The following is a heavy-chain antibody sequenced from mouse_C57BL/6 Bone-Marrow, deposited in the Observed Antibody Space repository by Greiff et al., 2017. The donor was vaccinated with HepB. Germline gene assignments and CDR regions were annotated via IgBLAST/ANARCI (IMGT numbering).Heavy chain of an antibody. J-gene: IGHJ1*03. CDR1: GFTFSDYG. CDR3: ARRFITTVDTLWYLDV. CDR2: ISSGSSTI. V-gene: IGHV5-17*01. Sequence: EVMLVESGGGLVKPGGSLKLSCAASGFTFSDYGMHWVRQAPEKGLEWVAYISSGSSTIYYADTVKGRFTISRDNAKNTLFLQMTSLRSEDTAMYYWARRFITTVDTLWYLDVGGTGTTVTVSS. D-gene: IGHD1-1*01.